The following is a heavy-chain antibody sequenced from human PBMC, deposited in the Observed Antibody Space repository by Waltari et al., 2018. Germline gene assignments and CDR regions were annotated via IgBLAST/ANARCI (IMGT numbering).Heavy chain of an antibody. Sequence: QVQLVQSGAEVKKPGASVKVSCKASGYTFNASDMQWVRQAPGQGLEWMGRINLNTGNPHYEQKFQGRVTMTRDTSISTAYMDLSRLGSDDTAVYYCARHEPAAGEVLDYWGQGTLVTVSS. D-gene: IGHD6-13*01. CDR2: INLNTGNP. CDR1: GYTFNASD. CDR3: ARHEPAAGEVLDY. J-gene: IGHJ4*02. V-gene: IGHV1-2*06.